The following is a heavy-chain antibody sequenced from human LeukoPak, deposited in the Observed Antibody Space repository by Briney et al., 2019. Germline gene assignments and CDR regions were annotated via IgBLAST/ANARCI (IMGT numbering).Heavy chain of an antibody. D-gene: IGHD6-6*01. J-gene: IGHJ4*02. CDR1: GYTFTSYG. V-gene: IGHV1-18*01. Sequence: ASVKVSCKASGYTFTSYGINWVRQAPGQGLEWMGWISVYNGNTNYAQKLQGRVTMTTDTSTNTAYMELRSLRSDDTAVYYCARDRFELGSSIMGYWGQGTLVTVSS. CDR3: ARDRFELGSSIMGY. CDR2: ISVYNGNT.